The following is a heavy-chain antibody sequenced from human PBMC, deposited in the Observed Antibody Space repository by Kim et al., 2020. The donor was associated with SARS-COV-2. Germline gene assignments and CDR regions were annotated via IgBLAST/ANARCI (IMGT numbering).Heavy chain of an antibody. J-gene: IGHJ6*02. Sequence: SETLSLTCTVSGGSISSYYWSWIRQPPGKGLEWIGYIYYSGSTNYNPSLKSRVTISVDTSKNQFSLKLSSVTAADTAVYYCAGLGNDILTGYYTAPSYYYGMDVWGQGTTVTVSS. V-gene: IGHV4-59*08. CDR1: GGSISSYY. CDR2: IYYSGST. D-gene: IGHD3-9*01. CDR3: AGLGNDILTGYYTAPSYYYGMDV.